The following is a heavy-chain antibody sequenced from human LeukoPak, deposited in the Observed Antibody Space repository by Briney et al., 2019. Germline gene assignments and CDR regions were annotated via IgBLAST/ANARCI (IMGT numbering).Heavy chain of an antibody. J-gene: IGHJ5*02. V-gene: IGHV5-51*01. CDR3: ARQEYCSGGSCYTWFDP. CDR2: IYPADSDI. D-gene: IGHD2-15*01. Sequence: GESLKISCKGSGYSINNYWIGWVRQMPGKGLEWMGIIYPADSDIRYSPSFQGPVTISADKSISTAYLQWSSLKASDTAMYYCARQEYCSGGSCYTWFDPWGQGTLVIVSS. CDR1: GYSINNYW.